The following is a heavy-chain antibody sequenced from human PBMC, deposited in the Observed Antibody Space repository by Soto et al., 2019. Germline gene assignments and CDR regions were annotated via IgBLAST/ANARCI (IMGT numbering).Heavy chain of an antibody. CDR2: MNPGSGNT. CDR3: ARMASSGSLNWFDP. Sequence: ASVKVSFKASGYTFAIYEINWVRQATGQGLEWMGWMNPGSGNTGYAHKFQGRVTMTRNISISTSYMEPSRLGSDDTAIYYCARMASSGSLNWFDPWGQGTLVTVSS. D-gene: IGHD3-10*01. V-gene: IGHV1-8*01. CDR1: GYTFAIYE. J-gene: IGHJ5*02.